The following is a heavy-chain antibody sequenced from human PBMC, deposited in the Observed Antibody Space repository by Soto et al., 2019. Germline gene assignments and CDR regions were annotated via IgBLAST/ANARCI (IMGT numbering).Heavy chain of an antibody. J-gene: IGHJ4*02. CDR2: INSDGSSI. D-gene: IGHD3-22*01. Sequence: PGGSLRLSCAASGFTFSSYGMHWVRQAPGKGLVWVSRINSDGSSITYADSVKGRFTISRDNAKNTLYLQMNSLRAEDTAVYYCVRSSGYLDYWGQGTLVTVSS. CDR1: GFTFSSYG. CDR3: VRSSGYLDY. V-gene: IGHV3-74*01.